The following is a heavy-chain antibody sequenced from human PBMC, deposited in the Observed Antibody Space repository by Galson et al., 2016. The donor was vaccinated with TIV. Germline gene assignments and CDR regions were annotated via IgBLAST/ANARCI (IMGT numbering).Heavy chain of an antibody. J-gene: IGHJ4*02. Sequence: SVKVSCKASGGSFMNYAISWVRQAPGQGLEWMGGIIPIFAIAKYAQKFQGRVTITAGESTSTAYMELSSLRSEDTAVYYCARVSDYYGSGSYYNVLGYWGQGTLVTVSS. CDR2: IIPIFAIA. V-gene: IGHV1-69*13. D-gene: IGHD3-10*01. CDR1: GGSFMNYA. CDR3: ARVSDYYGSGSYYNVLGY.